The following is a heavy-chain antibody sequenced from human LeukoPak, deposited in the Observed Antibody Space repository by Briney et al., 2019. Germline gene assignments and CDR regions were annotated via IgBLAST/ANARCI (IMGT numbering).Heavy chain of an antibody. D-gene: IGHD5-18*01. J-gene: IGHJ4*02. V-gene: IGHV1-46*01. CDR1: GYTVTNYY. Sequence: ASVKVSCKASGYTVTNYYMHWVRQAPGQGLEWMGVINPSGDTTNYAQKFQGRVTMTRDTSTTTVYMELSSLRSEDTAVYYYAKDLLGNRGYGPPDSWGQGTLVTVSS. CDR2: INPSGDTT. CDR3: AKDLLGNRGYGPPDS.